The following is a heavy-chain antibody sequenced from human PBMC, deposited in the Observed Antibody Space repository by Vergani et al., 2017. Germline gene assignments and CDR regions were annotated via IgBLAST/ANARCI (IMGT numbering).Heavy chain of an antibody. CDR3: ASTSRITMVRGVITERRHYYYYGMDV. CDR2: IIPILGIA. D-gene: IGHD3-10*01. CDR1: GGTFSSYT. V-gene: IGHV1-69*02. J-gene: IGHJ6*02. Sequence: QVQLVQSGAEVKKPGSSVKVSCKASGGTFSSYTISWVRQAPGQGLEWMGRIIPILGIANYAQKFQGRVTITADKSTSTAYMELSSLRSEDTAVYYCASTSRITMVRGVITERRHYYYYGMDVWGQGTTVTVSS.